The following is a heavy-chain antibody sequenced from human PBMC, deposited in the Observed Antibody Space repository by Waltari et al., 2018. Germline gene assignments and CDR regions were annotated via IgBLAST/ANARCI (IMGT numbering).Heavy chain of an antibody. CDR1: GFTFSSYS. CDR2: ISSSSSYI. Sequence: EVQLVESGGGLVKPGGSLRLSCAASGFTFSSYSMNWVRQAPGEGRGWVSSISSSSSYISYADSVKGRFTISRDNAKNSLYLQMNSLRAEDTAVYFCARDGLGGSRDYWGQGTLVTVSS. D-gene: IGHD2-15*01. CDR3: ARDGLGGSRDY. J-gene: IGHJ4*02. V-gene: IGHV3-21*01.